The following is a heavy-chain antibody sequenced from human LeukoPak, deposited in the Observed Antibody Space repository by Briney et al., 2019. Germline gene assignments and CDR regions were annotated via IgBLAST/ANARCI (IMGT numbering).Heavy chain of an antibody. CDR2: TSSDGDNK. CDR3: ATPLRFLEWPVDY. J-gene: IGHJ4*02. Sequence: GGSLRLSCAASGFTFSSYTMHWVRQAPGKGLEWVAVTSSDGDNKYYADSVKGRFTISRDNAKNSLYLQMNSLRAEDTAVYYCATPLRFLEWPVDYWGQGTLVTVSS. D-gene: IGHD3-3*01. CDR1: GFTFSSYT. V-gene: IGHV3-30-3*01.